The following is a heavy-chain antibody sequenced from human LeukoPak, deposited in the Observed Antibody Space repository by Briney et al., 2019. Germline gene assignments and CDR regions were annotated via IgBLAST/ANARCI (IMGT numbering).Heavy chain of an antibody. J-gene: IGHJ4*02. CDR3: ARSITGSGGPYYYDSSGYYPY. Sequence: GASVKVSCKASGYTFTSYGISWVRQAPGQGLEWMGWISAYNGNTNYAQKLQGRVTMTTDTSTSTAYMELRSLRSDDTAVYYCARSITGSGGPYYYDSSGYYPYWGQGTLVTVSS. V-gene: IGHV1-18*01. CDR2: ISAYNGNT. CDR1: GYTFTSYG. D-gene: IGHD3-22*01.